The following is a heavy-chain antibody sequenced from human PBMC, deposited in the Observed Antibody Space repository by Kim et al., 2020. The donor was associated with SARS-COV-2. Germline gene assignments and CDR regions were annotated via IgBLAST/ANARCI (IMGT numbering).Heavy chain of an antibody. Sequence: SETLSLTCTVSGGSISSSSYYWGWIRQPPGKGLEWIGSIYYSGSTYYNPSLKSRVTISVDTSKNQFSLKLSSVTAADTAVYYCARQWLDGQTDIVATIREFDYWGQGTLVTVSS. CDR1: GGSISSSSYY. V-gene: IGHV4-39*01. J-gene: IGHJ4*02. CDR3: ARQWLDGQTDIVATIREFDY. D-gene: IGHD5-12*01. CDR2: IYYSGST.